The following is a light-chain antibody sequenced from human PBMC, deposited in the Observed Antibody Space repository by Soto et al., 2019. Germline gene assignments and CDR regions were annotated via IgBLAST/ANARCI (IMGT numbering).Light chain of an antibody. CDR2: GAS. V-gene: IGKV3-20*01. Sequence: EIVLTQSPGTLSLSPGERATLSCRASQSVSSSYLAWYQQKPGQAPRLLIYGASSRATDIPDRFSGSGSGTDFTLTISRLEPEDFAVYYCQQHGSSPSWTFGQGTKVEIK. CDR1: QSVSSSY. CDR3: QQHGSSPSWT. J-gene: IGKJ1*01.